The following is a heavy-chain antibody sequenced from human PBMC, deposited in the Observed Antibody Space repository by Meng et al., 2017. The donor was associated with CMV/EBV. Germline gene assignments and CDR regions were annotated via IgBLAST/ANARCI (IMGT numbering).Heavy chain of an antibody. V-gene: IGHV4-39*07. CDR3: ARIRGRKGFDWLLYEGYYFDY. Sequence: QLQLQESGPGLVKPSETLSLTCTVSGCSLSSSCYYWGWIRQPPGKGLEWIGSIYYSGSTYYNPSLESRVTISVDTSKNQFSLKLSSVTAADTAVYYCARIRGRKGFDWLLYEGYYFDYWGQGTLVTVSS. CDR1: GCSLSSSCYY. CDR2: IYYSGST. D-gene: IGHD3-9*01. J-gene: IGHJ4*02.